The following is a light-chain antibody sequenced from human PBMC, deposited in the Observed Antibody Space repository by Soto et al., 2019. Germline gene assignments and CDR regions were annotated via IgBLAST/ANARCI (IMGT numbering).Light chain of an antibody. CDR1: QSVSNN. CDR2: GAS. J-gene: IGKJ5*01. V-gene: IGKV3D-15*01. CDR3: QQYNNWPPIT. Sequence: TQSAGTLSLSPGERATLYCRASQSVSNNYLAWYQQKPGQAPRLLIYGASTRATSIPARFSGSGSGTDFTLTISSLQPEDFVVYYCQQYNNWPPITFGQGTRLEIK.